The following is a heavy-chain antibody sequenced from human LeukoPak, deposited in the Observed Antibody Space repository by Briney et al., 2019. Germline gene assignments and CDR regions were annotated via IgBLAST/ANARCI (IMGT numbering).Heavy chain of an antibody. Sequence: SETLSLTCAVYGGSFSGYYWSWIRQPPGKGLEWIGEINHSGSTNYNPSLKSRVTISVDTSKNQFSLKLSSVTAADTAVYSCARPQRYQLLYRWFDPWGQGTLVTVSS. CDR2: INHSGST. CDR1: GGSFSGYY. D-gene: IGHD2-2*01. J-gene: IGHJ5*02. CDR3: ARPQRYQLLYRWFDP. V-gene: IGHV4-34*01.